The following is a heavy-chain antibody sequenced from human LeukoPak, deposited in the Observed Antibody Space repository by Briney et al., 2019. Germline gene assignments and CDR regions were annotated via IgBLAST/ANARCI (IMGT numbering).Heavy chain of an antibody. CDR3: AKDGRDGYNYAFDI. J-gene: IGHJ3*02. D-gene: IGHD5-24*01. Sequence: GGSLGLSCAASGFTFDDYTMHWVRQAPGKGLEWVSLISWDGGSTYYADSVKGRFTISRDNSKNSLYLQMNSLRTEDTALYYCAKDGRDGYNYAFDIWGQGTMVTVSS. V-gene: IGHV3-43*01. CDR2: ISWDGGST. CDR1: GFTFDDYT.